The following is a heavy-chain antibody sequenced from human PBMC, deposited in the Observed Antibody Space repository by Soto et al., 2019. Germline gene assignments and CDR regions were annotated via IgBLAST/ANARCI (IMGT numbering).Heavy chain of an antibody. Sequence: SETLSLTCTVSGGSISSGDYYWSWIRQPPGKGLEWIGYIYYSGSTYYNPSLKSRVTISVDTSKNQFSLKLSSVTAADTAVYYCASSSIAARRFDYWGQGTLITVSS. CDR3: ASSSIAARRFDY. CDR2: IYYSGST. D-gene: IGHD6-6*01. J-gene: IGHJ4*02. V-gene: IGHV4-30-4*01. CDR1: GGSISSGDYY.